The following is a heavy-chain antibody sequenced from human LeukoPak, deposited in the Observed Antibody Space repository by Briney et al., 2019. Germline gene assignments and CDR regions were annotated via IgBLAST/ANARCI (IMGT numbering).Heavy chain of an antibody. J-gene: IGHJ5*02. CDR1: GGSFSGYY. CDR3: ARGRIRITIFGVVNNWFDP. D-gene: IGHD3-3*01. Sequence: SETLSLTCAVYGGSFSGYYWRWSRQPPGKGVELMGEFNHGGSTNYNPSLKSRVTISVEPSKNQFSLKLSSVTAADTAVYYCARGRIRITIFGVVNNWFDPWGQGTLVTVSS. CDR2: FNHGGST. V-gene: IGHV4-34*01.